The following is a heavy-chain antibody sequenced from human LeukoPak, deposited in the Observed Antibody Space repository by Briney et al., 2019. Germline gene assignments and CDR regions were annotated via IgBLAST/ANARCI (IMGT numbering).Heavy chain of an antibody. J-gene: IGHJ3*02. D-gene: IGHD3-22*01. Sequence: GASVKVSCKASGYTLTSYGISWVRQAPGQGLEWMGWISAYNGNTNYAQKLQGRVTMTTDTSTSTAYMELRSLRSDDTAVYYCAREPGNYYDSSGTERSATFDIWGQGTMVTVSS. CDR2: ISAYNGNT. CDR1: GYTLTSYG. CDR3: AREPGNYYDSSGTERSATFDI. V-gene: IGHV1-18*01.